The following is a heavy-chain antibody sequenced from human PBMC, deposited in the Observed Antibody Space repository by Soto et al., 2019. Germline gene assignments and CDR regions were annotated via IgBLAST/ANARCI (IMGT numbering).Heavy chain of an antibody. V-gene: IGHV3-49*03. CDR3: TRRDYFRGVIVIRYFDY. CDR2: IRSKAYGGTT. D-gene: IGHD3-16*02. Sequence: GGSLRLSCTASGFTFGDYAMSWFRQAPGKGLEWVGFIRSKAYGGTTEYAASVKGRFTISRDDSKSIAYLKMNSLKTEDTAVYYCTRRDYFRGVIVIRYFDYWGQGTLVTVSS. CDR1: GFTFGDYA. J-gene: IGHJ4*02.